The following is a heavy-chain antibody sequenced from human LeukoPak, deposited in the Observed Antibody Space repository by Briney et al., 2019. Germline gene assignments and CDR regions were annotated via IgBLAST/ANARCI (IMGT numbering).Heavy chain of an antibody. CDR3: ARYTGGGVY. CDR2: ISSDGSNT. CDR1: GFTFSSGY. Sequence: GGSLRLSCAVSGFTFSSGYMHWVRQPPGKGPVWVSRISSDGSNTIYADSVKGRFTISRADARNTLYLQINSLRDADTAGYYCARYTGGGVYWGQGTLVTVSS. J-gene: IGHJ4*02. V-gene: IGHV3-74*01. D-gene: IGHD2-2*02.